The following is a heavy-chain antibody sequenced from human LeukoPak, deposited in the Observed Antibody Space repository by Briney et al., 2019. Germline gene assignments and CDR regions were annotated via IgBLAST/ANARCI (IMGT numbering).Heavy chain of an antibody. CDR2: INPNSGGT. CDR3: ARVGYYGSRSYLSY. Sequence: ASVKVSCKASGYTFTGYYMHWVRQAPGQGLEWMGRINPNSGGTNYAQNFQGRVTMTRDTSISTAYMELSRLRSDDTAVYYCARVGYYGSRSYLSYWGQGTLVTVSS. V-gene: IGHV1-2*06. D-gene: IGHD3-10*01. CDR1: GYTFTGYY. J-gene: IGHJ4*02.